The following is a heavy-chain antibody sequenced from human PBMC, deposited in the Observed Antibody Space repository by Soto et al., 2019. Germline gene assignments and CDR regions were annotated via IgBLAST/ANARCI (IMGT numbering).Heavy chain of an antibody. CDR1: GGSISSGGYS. V-gene: IGHV4-30-2*01. J-gene: IGHJ3*02. CDR2: IYHSGST. CDR3: ARAYDSSGYYPFDI. Sequence: SETLSLTCAVSGGSISSGGYSWSWIRQPPGKGLEWIGYIYHSGSTYYNPSLKSRVTISVDRSKNQFSLKLSSVTAADTAVYYCARAYDSSGYYPFDIWGQGTMVTVSS. D-gene: IGHD3-22*01.